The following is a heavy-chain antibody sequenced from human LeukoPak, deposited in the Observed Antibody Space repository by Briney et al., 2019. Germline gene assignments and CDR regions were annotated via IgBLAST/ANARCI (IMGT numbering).Heavy chain of an antibody. J-gene: IGHJ3*02. Sequence: ASVKVSSKASGYTFTNYAITWVRRPPGQGLEGMVWISAYNGNTNYAQKLQGRVTMTTDTSTSTAYMELRSLKADDTAVYYCASLKNYYDSSGYLVTDAFDIWGQGTMVTVPS. CDR3: ASLKNYYDSSGYLVTDAFDI. V-gene: IGHV1-18*01. CDR1: GYTFTNYA. D-gene: IGHD3-22*01. CDR2: ISAYNGNT.